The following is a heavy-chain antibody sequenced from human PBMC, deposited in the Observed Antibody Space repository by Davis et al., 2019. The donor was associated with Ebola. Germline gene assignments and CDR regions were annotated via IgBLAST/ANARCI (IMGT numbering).Heavy chain of an antibody. CDR3: ARDNYDSSED. J-gene: IGHJ4*02. CDR1: GFTFSSYA. Sequence: GEFLKISCAASGFTFSSYAMHWVRQAPGKGLEWVAVISYDGSNKYYADSVKGRFTISRDNSKNTLYLQMNSLRAEDTAVYYCARDNYDSSEDWGQGTLVTVSS. CDR2: ISYDGSNK. D-gene: IGHD3-22*01. V-gene: IGHV3-30*04.